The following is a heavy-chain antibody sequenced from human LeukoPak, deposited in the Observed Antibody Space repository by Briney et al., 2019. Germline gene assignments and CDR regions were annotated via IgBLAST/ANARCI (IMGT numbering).Heavy chain of an antibody. CDR1: GFTFSSYS. J-gene: IGHJ4*02. D-gene: IGHD6-13*01. Sequence: GGSLRLSCAASGFTFSSYSMNWVRQAPGKGLEWVSYISSGSSTIYYADSVKGRFTISRDNAKNSLYLQMNSLRAEDTAVYYCARSYSSSWVDYWGQRTLVTVSS. CDR3: ARSYSSSWVDY. V-gene: IGHV3-48*04. CDR2: ISSGSSTI.